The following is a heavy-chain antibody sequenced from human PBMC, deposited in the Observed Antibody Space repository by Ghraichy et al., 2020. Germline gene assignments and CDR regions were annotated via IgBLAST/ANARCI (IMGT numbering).Heavy chain of an antibody. CDR2: ISGSGGST. V-gene: IGHV3-23*01. Sequence: GGSLRLSCAASGFTFSSYAMSWVRQAPGKGLEWVSAISGSGGSTYYADSVKGRFTISRDNSKNTLYLQMNSLRAEDTAVYYCAKAIRFLEWLRPLNYYFDYWGQGTLVTVSS. J-gene: IGHJ4*02. D-gene: IGHD3-3*01. CDR3: AKAIRFLEWLRPLNYYFDY. CDR1: GFTFSSYA.